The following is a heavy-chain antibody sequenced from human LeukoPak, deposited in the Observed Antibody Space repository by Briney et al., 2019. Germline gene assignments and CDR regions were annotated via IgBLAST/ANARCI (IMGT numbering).Heavy chain of an antibody. J-gene: IGHJ3*02. V-gene: IGHV1-69*05. D-gene: IGHD3-22*01. CDR3: ARSLAPMIVVAQEAFDI. CDR1: GGTFSSYA. CDR2: IIPIFGTA. Sequence: ASVKVSCKASGGTFSSYAISWVRQAPGQGLEWMGGIIPIFGTANYAQKFQGRVTITTDESTSTAYMELSSLRSEDTAVYCCARSLAPMIVVAQEAFDIWGQGTMVTVSS.